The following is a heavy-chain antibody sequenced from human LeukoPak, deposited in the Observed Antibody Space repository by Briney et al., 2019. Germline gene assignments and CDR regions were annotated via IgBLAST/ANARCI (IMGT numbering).Heavy chain of an antibody. D-gene: IGHD6-13*01. CDR3: ARGTAATAGIDY. CDR1: GVNFSTYW. V-gene: IGHV3-74*01. CDR2: INTDGSAT. Sequence: GGSLRLSCAVSGVNFSTYWIHWVRQAPGKGLVWVSLINTDGSATTYGDSAKGRFTVSRDNDKNSLFLEMNSLRVEDTAVYYCARGTAATAGIDYWGQGTLVTVSS. J-gene: IGHJ4*02.